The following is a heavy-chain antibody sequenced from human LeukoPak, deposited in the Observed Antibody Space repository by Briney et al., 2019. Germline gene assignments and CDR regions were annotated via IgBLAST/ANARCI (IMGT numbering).Heavy chain of an antibody. CDR3: TLYNY. V-gene: IGHV1-3*03. D-gene: IGHD1-14*01. Sequence: ASVKVSCKASGYTFTNHDIHWVRQAPGQRLEWMGWINAGNGDTKYSQEFQGRVTITRDTSASTAYTELSSLRSEDMAVYYCTLYNYWGQGTLVTVSS. CDR1: GYTFTNHD. J-gene: IGHJ4*02. CDR2: INAGNGDT.